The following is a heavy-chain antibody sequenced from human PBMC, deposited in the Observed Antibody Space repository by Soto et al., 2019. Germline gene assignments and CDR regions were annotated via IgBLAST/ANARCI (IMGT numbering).Heavy chain of an antibody. V-gene: IGHV4-59*01. Sequence: PSETLSLTFTVSGASISNYYWTWIRQPPGKGLEWIGFISYSESTNYNPSLKSRVTMSVDTSTNQFSLNLSSVTAADTAVYYCARYSGTYYVYWGQGTLVTVSS. J-gene: IGHJ4*02. CDR2: ISYSEST. CDR3: ARYSGTYYVY. D-gene: IGHD1-26*01. CDR1: GASISNYY.